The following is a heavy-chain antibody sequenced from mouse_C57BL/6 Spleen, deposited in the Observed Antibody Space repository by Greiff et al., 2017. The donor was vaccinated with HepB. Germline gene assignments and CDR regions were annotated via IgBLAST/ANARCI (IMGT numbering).Heavy chain of an antibody. J-gene: IGHJ4*01. CDR2: ISDGGSYT. Sequence: EVKLVESGGGLVKPGGSLKLSCAASGFTFSSYAMSWVRQTPEKRLEWVATISDGGSYTYYPDNVKGRFTISRDNAKNNLYLQMSHLKSEDTAMYYCAREDDYDRGYAMDYWGQGTSVTVSS. CDR1: GFTFSSYA. CDR3: AREDDYDRGYAMDY. D-gene: IGHD2-4*01. V-gene: IGHV5-4*01.